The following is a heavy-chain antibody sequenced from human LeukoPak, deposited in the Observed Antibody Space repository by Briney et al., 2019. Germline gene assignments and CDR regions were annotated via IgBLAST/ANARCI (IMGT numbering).Heavy chain of an antibody. CDR2: INHSGST. CDR1: GGSFSGYY. J-gene: IGHJ4*02. V-gene: IGHV4-34*01. Sequence: SETLSLTCAVYGGSFSGYYWSWIRQPPGKGLEWIGGINHSGSTNYNPSLKSRVTISVDTSKNQFSLKLSSVTAADTAVYYCARGLSPRGYSYGYSPMYYFDYWGQGTLVTVSS. CDR3: ARGLSPRGYSYGYSPMYYFDY. D-gene: IGHD5-18*01.